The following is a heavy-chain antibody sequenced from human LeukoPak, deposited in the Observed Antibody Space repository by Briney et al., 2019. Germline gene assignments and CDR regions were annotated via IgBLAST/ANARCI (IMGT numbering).Heavy chain of an antibody. V-gene: IGHV4-34*01. CDR2: INHSGST. Sequence: SETLSLTCAVYGGSFSGYYWSWIRQPPGKGLEWIGEINHSGSTNYNPSLKSRVTISIDTSKNQFSLKLSSVTAADTAVYYCARHRITMVRRGWYFDLWGRGTLVTVSS. J-gene: IGHJ2*01. D-gene: IGHD3-10*01. CDR3: ARHRITMVRRGWYFDL. CDR1: GGSFSGYY.